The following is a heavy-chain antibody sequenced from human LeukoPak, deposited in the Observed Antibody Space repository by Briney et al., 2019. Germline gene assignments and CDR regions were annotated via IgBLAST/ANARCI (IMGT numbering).Heavy chain of an antibody. D-gene: IGHD2-2*01. Sequence: GGSLRLSCVASGFIFNNYALSWVRQAPGKGLEWVSAIGGSGGGTYYADSVKGRFTISRDNSKNMVFLQMNSLRAEDTAVYYCAKRDLPYCTTTICYLPFDYWGQGTLVTVSS. V-gene: IGHV3-23*01. J-gene: IGHJ4*02. CDR1: GFIFNNYA. CDR2: IGGSGGGT. CDR3: AKRDLPYCTTTICYLPFDY.